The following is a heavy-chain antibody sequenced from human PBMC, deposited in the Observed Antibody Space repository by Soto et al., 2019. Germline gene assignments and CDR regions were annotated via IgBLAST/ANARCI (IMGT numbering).Heavy chain of an antibody. V-gene: IGHV1-3*01. Sequence: ASGKVSCKASGYTFTDYTMHWVRQAPGQRLEWMGWINAVNGNTKYSQKFQGRVTITRDTSASTAYMELSSLRSEDTAVYYCARDLGYCSSTSCYDYYYYSMDVWGQGTTVTVSS. CDR1: GYTFTDYT. CDR3: ARDLGYCSSTSCYDYYYYSMDV. J-gene: IGHJ6*03. CDR2: INAVNGNT. D-gene: IGHD2-2*01.